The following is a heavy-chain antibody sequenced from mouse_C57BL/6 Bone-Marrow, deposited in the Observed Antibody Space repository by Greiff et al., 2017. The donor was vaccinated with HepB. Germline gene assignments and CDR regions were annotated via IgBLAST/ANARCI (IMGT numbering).Heavy chain of an antibody. Sequence: VQLQQSGAELVRPGASVKLSCTASGFNIKDDYMHWVKQRPEQGLEWIGWIDPENGDTEYASKFQGKATITADTYSNTAYLQLSSLTSEDTAVYYCTTRDGYYWYWYFDVWGTGTTVTVSS. J-gene: IGHJ1*03. CDR2: IDPENGDT. CDR3: TTRDGYYWYWYFDV. CDR1: GFNIKDDY. D-gene: IGHD2-3*01. V-gene: IGHV14-4*01.